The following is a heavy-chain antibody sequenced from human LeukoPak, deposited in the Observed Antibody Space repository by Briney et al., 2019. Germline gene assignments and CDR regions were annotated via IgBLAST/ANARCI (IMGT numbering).Heavy chain of an antibody. CDR1: GFTFSSYA. D-gene: IGHD2-2*01. V-gene: IGHV3-30-3*01. CDR2: ISYDGSNK. CDR3: ASRLVIVVVPAAVDY. Sequence: GSLRLSCAASGFTFSSYAMHWVRQAPGKGLEWVAVISYDGSNKYYADSVKGRFTISRDNSKNTLYLQMNSLRAEDTAVYYCASRLVIVVVPAAVDYWGQGTLVTVSS. J-gene: IGHJ4*02.